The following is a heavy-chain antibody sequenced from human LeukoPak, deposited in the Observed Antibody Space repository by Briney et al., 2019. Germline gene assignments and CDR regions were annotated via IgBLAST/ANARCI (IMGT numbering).Heavy chain of an antibody. CDR3: ARDAVRGAPSPNYFDY. CDR2: ISYDGSNK. V-gene: IGHV3-30-3*01. D-gene: IGHD3-10*01. Sequence: GRSLRLSCAASGFTFSSYAMHWVRQAPGKGLEWVAVISYDGSNKYYADSVKGRFTISRDNSKNTLYLQMNSLRAGDTAVYYCARDAVRGAPSPNYFDYWGQGTLVTVSS. CDR1: GFTFSSYA. J-gene: IGHJ4*02.